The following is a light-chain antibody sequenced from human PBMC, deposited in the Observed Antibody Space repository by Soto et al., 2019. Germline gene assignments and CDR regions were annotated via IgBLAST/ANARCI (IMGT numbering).Light chain of an antibody. CDR3: QPSNT. J-gene: IGKJ2*01. CDR2: DAS. CDR1: QSINTW. V-gene: IGKV1-5*01. Sequence: DIQMTQSPSTLSASVGDRVTITCRASQSINTWLAWYQQKPWKAPKLLIYDASSLQSGVPLRFSGSGSGTEFTLTLSSLQPDDFATYYCQPSNTVGQGTKLDIK.